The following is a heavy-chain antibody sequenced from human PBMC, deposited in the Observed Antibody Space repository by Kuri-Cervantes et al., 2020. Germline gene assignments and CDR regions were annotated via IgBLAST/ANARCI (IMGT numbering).Heavy chain of an antibody. V-gene: IGHV3-21*01. J-gene: IGHJ3*02. CDR1: GFTFSSYS. D-gene: IGHD6-19*01. CDR3: AREFPGTAVAGTEGALDI. Sequence: GGSLRLSCAASGFTFSSYSMNWVRQAPGKGLEWVSSISSGSTYIHYADSLKGRFTISRDNAKNSLYLQMNSLRAEDTAVYYCAREFPGTAVAGTEGALDIWGQGTKVTVSS. CDR2: ISSGSTYI.